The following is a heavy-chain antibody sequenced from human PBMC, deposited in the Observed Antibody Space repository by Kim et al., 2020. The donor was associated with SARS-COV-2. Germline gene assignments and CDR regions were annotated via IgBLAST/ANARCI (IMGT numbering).Heavy chain of an antibody. V-gene: IGHV3-21*01. CDR1: GFTFSSYS. CDR3: ARDLGSDNCVGYYYYGMDV. CDR2: ISSSSYI. D-gene: IGHD1-20*01. Sequence: GGSLRLSCAASGFTFSSYSMNWVRQAPGKGLEWVSSISSSSYIYYTDSVKGRFTISSDNANNSLYLQLNNLRAEDTAVYYYARDLGSDNCVGYYYYGMDVWGQGTTVTVSS. J-gene: IGHJ6*02.